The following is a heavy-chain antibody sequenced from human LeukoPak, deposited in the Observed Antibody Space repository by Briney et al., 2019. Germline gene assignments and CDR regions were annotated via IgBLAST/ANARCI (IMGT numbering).Heavy chain of an antibody. D-gene: IGHD4-17*01. V-gene: IGHV1-2*02. CDR1: GYTFIGYY. J-gene: IGHJ5*02. CDR3: ARVTIYGDYLENWFDP. CDR2: INPNSGGT. Sequence: ASVKVSCKTSGYTFIGYYIHWVRQAPGQGLEWMGWINPNSGGTNYAQKFQGRVTMTRDTSISTAYLELSSLRSDDTAVYYCARVTIYGDYLENWFDPWGQGTLVTVSS.